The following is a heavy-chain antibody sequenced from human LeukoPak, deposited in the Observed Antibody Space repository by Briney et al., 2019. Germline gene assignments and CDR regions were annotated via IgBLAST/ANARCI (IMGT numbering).Heavy chain of an antibody. D-gene: IGHD2-8*01. V-gene: IGHV3-66*01. J-gene: IGHJ4*02. CDR3: ARDPPAVSINTYA. CDR1: GFTVCNNY. CDR2: IFSHGET. Sequence: PGGSLRLSCAASGFTVCNNYMNWGRQAPGKGLEWVSLIFSHGETSYADSVKGRFTISRDNSKNTLYLQMNGLRVEDTAVYYCARDPPAVSINTYAWGQGTLVTVSS.